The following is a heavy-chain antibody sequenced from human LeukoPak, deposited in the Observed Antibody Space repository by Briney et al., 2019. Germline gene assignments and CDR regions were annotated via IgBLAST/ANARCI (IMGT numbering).Heavy chain of an antibody. V-gene: IGHV4-31*03. J-gene: IGHJ4*02. D-gene: IGHD1-1*01. CDR2: IRYSET. CDR3: SRDGSTRSLYL. CDR1: GGSIGSGGYY. Sequence: SQTLSLTCTVSGGSIGSGGYYWSWIRQHPGKGLEWIGYIRYSETYYNPSLKSRVSISVDPSENQFALTLSSVTAADTAVYFCSRDGSTRSLYLWGQGTLVTVSS.